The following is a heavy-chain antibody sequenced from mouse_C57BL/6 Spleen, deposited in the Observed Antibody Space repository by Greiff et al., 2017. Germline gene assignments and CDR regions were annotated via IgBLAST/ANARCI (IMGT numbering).Heavy chain of an antibody. CDR2: IDPSDSYT. CDR1: GYTFTSHW. D-gene: IGHD4-1*01. J-gene: IGHJ2*01. CDR3: ARTGKAAY. Sequence: QVQLQQPGAELVRPGTSVKLFCKASGYTFTSHWMHWVKQRSGQGLEWIGVIDPSDSYTNYNQKFKGKATLTVDTSSNTAYMQLSSLTSEDCAVYYCARTGKAAYWGRGTTLPISS. V-gene: IGHV1-59*01.